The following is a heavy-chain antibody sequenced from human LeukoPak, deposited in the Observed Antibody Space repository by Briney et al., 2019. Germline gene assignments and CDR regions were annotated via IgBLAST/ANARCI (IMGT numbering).Heavy chain of an antibody. Sequence: ASVKVSCKASGYTFTSYGITWVRQAPGQGLEWMGWISAYNGNTNYAQKLQGRVTMTTDTSTSTAYMELRSLRSDDTAVYYCARDFYGDHAGDVWGQGTTVTVSS. CDR2: ISAYNGNT. CDR3: ARDFYGDHAGDV. V-gene: IGHV1-18*01. D-gene: IGHD4-17*01. J-gene: IGHJ6*02. CDR1: GYTFTSYG.